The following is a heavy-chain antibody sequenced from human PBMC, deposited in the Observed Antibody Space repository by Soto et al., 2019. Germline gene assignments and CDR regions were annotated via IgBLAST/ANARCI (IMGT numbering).Heavy chain of an antibody. V-gene: IGHV3-9*01. CDR1: GFTFDDYA. Sequence: EVQLVESGGGLVQPGRSLRLSCAASGFTFDDYAMHWVRQGPGKGLEWVSGISWNSGSMGYADSVKGLFTIPRDNDKKSLYLEMNSLRAEGTAWYYCAQSPRARFDGSQSDCDYWGQGTLFTVSS. CDR2: ISWNSGSM. D-gene: IGHD3-16*01. J-gene: IGHJ4*02. CDR3: AQSPRARFDGSQSDCDY.